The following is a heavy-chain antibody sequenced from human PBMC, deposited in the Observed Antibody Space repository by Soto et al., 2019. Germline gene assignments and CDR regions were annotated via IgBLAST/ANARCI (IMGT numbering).Heavy chain of an antibody. Sequence: GGSLRLSCAASGFTFSSYAMSWVRQAPGKGLEWVSAISGSGGSTYYADSVKGRFTISRDNAKNTLYLQMNSLRAEDTAVYYCASFEWCGESFGYWGQGTLVTVSS. V-gene: IGHV3-23*01. CDR2: ISGSGGST. CDR1: GFTFSSYA. D-gene: IGHD3-10*01. J-gene: IGHJ4*02. CDR3: ASFEWCGESFGY.